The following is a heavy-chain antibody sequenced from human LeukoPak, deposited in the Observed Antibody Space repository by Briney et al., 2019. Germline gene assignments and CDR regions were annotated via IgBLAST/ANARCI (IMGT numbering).Heavy chain of an antibody. V-gene: IGHV3-13*04. CDR3: ARATVGLEY. J-gene: IGHJ4*02. CDR2: IGTAGDT. CDR1: GFTFSSYD. Sequence: GGSLRLSCAASGFTFSSYDMHWVRQATGKGLEWVSTIGTAGDTYYSGSVKGRFTISRENAKNALYLQMNSLRAGDTAVYYCARATVGLEYWGQGTQVTVSS. D-gene: IGHD2-15*01.